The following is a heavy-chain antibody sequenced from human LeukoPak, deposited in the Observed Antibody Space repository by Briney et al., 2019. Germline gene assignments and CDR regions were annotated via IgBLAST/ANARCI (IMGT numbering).Heavy chain of an antibody. D-gene: IGHD3-10*01. CDR2: IIPVFGTA. CDR3: ARGGYYSGSGKPPFHFDY. V-gene: IGHV1-69*13. Sequence: ASVKVSCKASGGTFTRYGISWVRHAPGQGLEWLGGIIPVFGTANYAQKFQGRVTITADESTTTTNMELSSLRSEDTAVYYCARGGYYSGSGKPPFHFDYWGQGTLVTVSS. J-gene: IGHJ4*02. CDR1: GGTFTRYG.